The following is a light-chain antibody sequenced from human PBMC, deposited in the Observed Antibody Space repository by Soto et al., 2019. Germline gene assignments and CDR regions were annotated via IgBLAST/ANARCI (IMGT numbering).Light chain of an antibody. V-gene: IGKV3-20*01. CDR3: HQYNNWPWT. Sequence: EIVLPPSPGTLSLSPGESATLSCRARRSVSNNYLAWYQQKPGQAPRLLIYGASNRATGIPDRFSGSGSGTDFTLTISRLEPEDFALYYCHQYNNWPWTFGQGTKVDIK. J-gene: IGKJ1*01. CDR1: RSVSNNY. CDR2: GAS.